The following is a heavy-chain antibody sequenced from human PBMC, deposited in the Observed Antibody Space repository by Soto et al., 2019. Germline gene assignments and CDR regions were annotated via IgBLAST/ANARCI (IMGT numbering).Heavy chain of an antibody. V-gene: IGHV5-51*01. D-gene: IGHD6-19*01. CDR2: IYPGDSDT. Sequence: GESLKISCKGSGYSFTSYWIGWVRQMPGKGLEWMGIIYPGDSDTRYSPSFQGQVTISADKSISTAYLQWSSLKASGTAMYYCASSIRYSSGWFQGEIDYWGQGTLVAVSS. CDR3: ASSIRYSSGWFQGEIDY. CDR1: GYSFTSYW. J-gene: IGHJ4*02.